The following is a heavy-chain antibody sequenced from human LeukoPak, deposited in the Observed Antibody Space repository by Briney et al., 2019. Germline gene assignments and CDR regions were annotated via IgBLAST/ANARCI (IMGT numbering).Heavy chain of an antibody. CDR3: ARQEGSTSCSSTSCDGPNWFDP. CDR1: GGSFSGYY. V-gene: IGHV4-34*01. CDR2: INHSGST. Sequence: SETLSLTCAVYGGSFSGYYWSWIRQPPGKGLEWIGEINHSGSTNYNPSLKSRVTISVDTSKNQFSLKLSSVTAADTAVYYCARQEGSTSCSSTSCDGPNWFDPWGQGTLVTVSS. J-gene: IGHJ5*02. D-gene: IGHD2-2*01.